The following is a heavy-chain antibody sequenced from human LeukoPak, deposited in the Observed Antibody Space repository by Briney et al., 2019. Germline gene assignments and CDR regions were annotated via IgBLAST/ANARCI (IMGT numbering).Heavy chain of an antibody. CDR3: AKVPGRYFDWLLHFDY. D-gene: IGHD3-9*01. Sequence: GGSLRLSCAASGFTFSSYAMSWVRQAPGKGLEWVSAISGSGGSTYYADSVKGRFTTSRDNSKNTLYLQMNSLRAEDTAVYYCAKVPGRYFDWLLHFDYWGQGTLVTVSS. J-gene: IGHJ4*02. CDR1: GFTFSSYA. V-gene: IGHV3-23*01. CDR2: ISGSGGST.